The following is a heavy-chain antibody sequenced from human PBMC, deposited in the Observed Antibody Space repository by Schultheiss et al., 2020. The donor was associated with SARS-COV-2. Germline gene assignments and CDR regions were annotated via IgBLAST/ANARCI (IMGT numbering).Heavy chain of an antibody. CDR2: ISAYNGNT. Sequence: ASVKVSCKASGYTFTSYGISWVRQAPGQGLEWMGWISAYNGNTNYAQKLQGRVTMTTDTSTSTAYMELRSLRSDDTAVYYCARSVVVVAAAKYNWFDPWGQGTLGTVSS. D-gene: IGHD2-15*01. J-gene: IGHJ5*02. CDR3: ARSVVVVAAAKYNWFDP. CDR1: GYTFTSYG. V-gene: IGHV1-18*01.